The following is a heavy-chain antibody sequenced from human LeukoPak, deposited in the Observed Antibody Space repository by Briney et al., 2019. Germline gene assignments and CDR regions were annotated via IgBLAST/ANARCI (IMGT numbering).Heavy chain of an antibody. Sequence: PGRSLRLSCAASGFTFSGYGMHWVRQAPGKGLEWVAVISYDGSNKYYADSVKGRFTISRDNSKNTLYLQMNSLSAEDTAVYYCAKDRAIVVVVAATEGVDYWGQGTLVTVSS. CDR1: GFTFSGYG. J-gene: IGHJ4*02. D-gene: IGHD2-15*01. CDR2: ISYDGSNK. V-gene: IGHV3-30*18. CDR3: AKDRAIVVVVAATEGVDY.